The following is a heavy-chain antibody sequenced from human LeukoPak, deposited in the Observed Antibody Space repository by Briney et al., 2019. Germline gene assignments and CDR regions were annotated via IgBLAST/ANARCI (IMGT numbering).Heavy chain of an antibody. D-gene: IGHD3-16*01. CDR1: GFTFFSYG. CDR3: AKDRRMMSPHYGMDV. CDR2: ISYDGNYQ. V-gene: IGHV3-30*18. Sequence: GGSLRLSCEASGFTFFSYGIHWVRQAPGKGLEWVAVISYDGNYQYHADSVKGRITISRDNSKNTVDLHLNSLRVEDTAVYYCAKDRRMMSPHYGMDVWGQGTTVTVSS. J-gene: IGHJ6*02.